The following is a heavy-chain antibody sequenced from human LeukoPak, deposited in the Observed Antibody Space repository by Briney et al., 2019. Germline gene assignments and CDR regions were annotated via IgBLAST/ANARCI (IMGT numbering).Heavy chain of an antibody. CDR3: ARPASSFTTDAFDI. Sequence: GESLKISCKGSGYSFTSYWIGWVRQMPGKGLEWMGIIHPDDSDTRYSPSIQGQVTISADKSISTAYLQWSSLKASDTAMYYCARPASSFTTDAFDIWGQGTMVTVSS. J-gene: IGHJ3*02. CDR2: IHPDDSDT. CDR1: GYSFTSYW. V-gene: IGHV5-51*01. D-gene: IGHD1-14*01.